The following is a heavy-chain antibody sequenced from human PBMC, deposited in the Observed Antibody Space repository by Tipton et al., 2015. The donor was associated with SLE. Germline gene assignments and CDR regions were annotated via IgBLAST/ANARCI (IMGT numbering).Heavy chain of an antibody. V-gene: IGHV4-4*07. D-gene: IGHD1-26*01. J-gene: IGHJ2*01. Sequence: TLSLTCTVSGGSIRSYYWSWIRQPAGGGLEWIGRLYTTGSTYYNPSLNSRVSMTVDTSKNQFSLRLSSVTAADTAVYYSARVDRGPRYFDLRGRGNLVTVSS. CDR1: GGSIRSYY. CDR2: LYTTGST. CDR3: ARVDRGPRYFDL.